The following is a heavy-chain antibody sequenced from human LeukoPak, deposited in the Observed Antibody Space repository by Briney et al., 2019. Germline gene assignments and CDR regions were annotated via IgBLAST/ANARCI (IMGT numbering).Heavy chain of an antibody. J-gene: IGHJ4*02. CDR1: GFTFNTYW. D-gene: IGHD6-13*01. CDR2: ISSDGTYS. V-gene: IGHV3-74*03. Sequence: QPGGSLRLSCAASGFTFNTYWMHWGRQAPGGGLVWIALISSDGTYSAYADSVKGRFTISRDNAKNTVYLQMNSLSAEDTAMYYCVRREAGGSNSWFYFDYWGQGTLVSVSS. CDR3: VRREAGGSNSWFYFDY.